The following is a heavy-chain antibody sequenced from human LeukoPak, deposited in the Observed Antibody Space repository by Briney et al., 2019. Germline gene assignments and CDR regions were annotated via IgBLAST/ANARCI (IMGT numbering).Heavy chain of an antibody. V-gene: IGHV4-59*01. CDR1: GGSISSYY. Sequence: SETLSLTCTVSGGSISSYYWSWIRQPPGKGLEWIGYIYYSGSTNYNPSLKSRVTISVDTSKNQFSLKLSSVTAADTAAYYCARSFSSSAEFDYWGQGTLVTVSS. CDR2: IYYSGST. J-gene: IGHJ4*02. CDR3: ARSFSSSAEFDY. D-gene: IGHD6-6*01.